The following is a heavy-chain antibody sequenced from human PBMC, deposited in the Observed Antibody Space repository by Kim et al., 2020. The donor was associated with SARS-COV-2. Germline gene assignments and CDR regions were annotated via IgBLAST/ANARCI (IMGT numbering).Heavy chain of an antibody. D-gene: IGHD3-3*01. J-gene: IGHJ4*02. CDR3: ARKGPGGFWVDY. Sequence: GGSLRLSCAASGFTFSTYAMHWVRQAPGKGLEYVSAISGDGGTTYYSNSVKGRFTISRDNSKNTLYLQMGSLRTEDMALYYCARKGPGGFWVDYWGQGTLVTVSS. V-gene: IGHV3-64*01. CDR1: GFTFSTYA. CDR2: ISGDGGTT.